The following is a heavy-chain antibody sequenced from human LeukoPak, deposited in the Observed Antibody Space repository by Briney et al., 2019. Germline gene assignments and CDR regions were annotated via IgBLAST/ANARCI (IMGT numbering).Heavy chain of an antibody. CDR1: GYTFTSYG. Sequence: ASVKVSCKASGYTFTSYGISWVRQAPGQGLEWMGWINPNSGGTNYAQKFQGRVTMTRDTSISTAYMELSRLRSDDTAVYYCARDYGVITLEYFQHWGQGTLVTVSS. V-gene: IGHV1-2*02. CDR3: ARDYGVITLEYFQH. D-gene: IGHD3-22*01. CDR2: INPNSGGT. J-gene: IGHJ1*01.